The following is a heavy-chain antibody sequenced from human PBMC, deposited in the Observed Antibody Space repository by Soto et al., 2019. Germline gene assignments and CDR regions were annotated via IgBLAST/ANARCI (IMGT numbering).Heavy chain of an antibody. Sequence: ASVKVSCKASGYTFTSYYMHWVRQAPGQGLEWMGIINPSGGSTSYAQKFQGRVTMTRDTSTSTVYMELSSLRSEDTAVYYCARDFQRWLQLLYYYGMDVWGQGTTVTVSS. J-gene: IGHJ6*02. CDR2: INPSGGST. CDR1: GYTFTSYY. CDR3: ARDFQRWLQLLYYYGMDV. D-gene: IGHD5-12*01. V-gene: IGHV1-46*01.